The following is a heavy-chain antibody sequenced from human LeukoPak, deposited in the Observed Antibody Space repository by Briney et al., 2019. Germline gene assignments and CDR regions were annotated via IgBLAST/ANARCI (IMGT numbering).Heavy chain of an antibody. J-gene: IGHJ4*02. V-gene: IGHV5-51*01. D-gene: IGHD3-22*01. CDR1: GYSFTSYW. Sequence: GESLKISCKGSGYSFTSYWIGWVRQMPGKGLEWMGIIYPGDSDTRYSPSFQGQVTISADKSISTAYLQWSSLKASDTAMYYCARSTYYYDSSGYYLPHWGQGTLVTVSP. CDR2: IYPGDSDT. CDR3: ARSTYYYDSSGYYLPH.